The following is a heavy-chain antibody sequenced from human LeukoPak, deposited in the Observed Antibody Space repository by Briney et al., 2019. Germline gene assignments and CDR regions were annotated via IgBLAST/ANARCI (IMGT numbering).Heavy chain of an antibody. J-gene: IGHJ3*02. Sequence: GGSLRLSCAASGFTFSSYGMHWVRQAPGKGLEWVAVISYGGSNKYYADSVKGRFTISRDNSKNTLYLQMNSLRAEDTAVYYCAKGRLWFGEFDAFDIWGQGTMVTVSS. CDR3: AKGRLWFGEFDAFDI. D-gene: IGHD3-10*01. V-gene: IGHV3-30*18. CDR2: ISYGGSNK. CDR1: GFTFSSYG.